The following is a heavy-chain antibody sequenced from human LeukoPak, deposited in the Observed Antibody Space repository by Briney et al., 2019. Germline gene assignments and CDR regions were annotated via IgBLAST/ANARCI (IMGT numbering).Heavy chain of an antibody. J-gene: IGHJ3*02. CDR3: AKLNTGIAAAGRRGFDI. CDR2: IRYDGSNK. Sequence: GGSLRLSCAASGFTFSSYGMHWVRQAPGKGLEWVAFIRYDGSNKYYADSVKGRFTISRDNSKNTLYLQMNSLRAEDTAVYYCAKLNTGIAAAGRRGFDIWGQGTMVTVSS. D-gene: IGHD6-13*01. CDR1: GFTFSSYG. V-gene: IGHV3-30*02.